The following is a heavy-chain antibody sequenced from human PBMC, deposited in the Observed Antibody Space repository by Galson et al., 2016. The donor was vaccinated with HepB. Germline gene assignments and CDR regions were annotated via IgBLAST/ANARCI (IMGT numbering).Heavy chain of an antibody. CDR1: GGSISSHDW. CDR3: ARNGFYCLDN. V-gene: IGHV4-4*02. CDR2: IYHSGST. J-gene: IGHJ4*02. D-gene: IGHD2/OR15-2a*01. Sequence: SETLSLTCAVSGGSISSHDWWSWVRQPPGKGLEWIGEIYHSGSTNYNPSLKSRVTISVDNFKNQFSLKLTSVTAADTAVYYCARNGFYCLDNWGQGILVTVSS.